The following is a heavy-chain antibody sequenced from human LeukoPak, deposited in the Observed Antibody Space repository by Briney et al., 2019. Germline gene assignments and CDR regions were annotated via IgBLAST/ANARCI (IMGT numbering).Heavy chain of an antibody. Sequence: SETLSLTCAVYGGSFSGYYWSWIRQPPGKGLEWIGEINHSGSTNYNPSLKSRVTISVDTSKNQFSLKLSSVTAADTAVYYCASTWELLPWGQGTLVTVSS. J-gene: IGHJ5*02. CDR2: INHSGST. D-gene: IGHD1-26*01. CDR3: ASTWELLP. CDR1: GGSFSGYY. V-gene: IGHV4-34*01.